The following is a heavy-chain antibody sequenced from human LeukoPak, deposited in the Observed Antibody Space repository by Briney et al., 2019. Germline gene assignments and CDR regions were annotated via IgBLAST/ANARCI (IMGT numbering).Heavy chain of an antibody. D-gene: IGHD2-2*01. CDR1: GFTFSSYA. V-gene: IGHV3-23*01. Sequence: GGSLRLSCAASGFTFSSYATSWVRQAPGKGLEWVSAINGSGGSTYYADSVKGRFTISRDNSKNTLYLQMNSLRAEDTAVYYCADIVVVPAAHRSDAFDIWGQGTMVTVSS. CDR2: INGSGGST. J-gene: IGHJ3*02. CDR3: ADIVVVPAAHRSDAFDI.